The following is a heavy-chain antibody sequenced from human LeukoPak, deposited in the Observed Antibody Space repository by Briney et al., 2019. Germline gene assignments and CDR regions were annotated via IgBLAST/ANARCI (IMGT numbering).Heavy chain of an antibody. D-gene: IGHD3-9*01. J-gene: IGHJ4*02. CDR3: ARDLYYDILTGYYNDY. CDR1: GFTFSSYS. V-gene: IGHV3-21*01. Sequence: GGSLRLSCAASGFTFSSYSMNWVRQAPGKGLEWVSSISSSSSYIYYADSVKGRFTISRDNAKNSPYLQMNSLRAEDTAVYYCARDLYYDILTGYYNDYWGQGTLVTVSS. CDR2: ISSSSSYI.